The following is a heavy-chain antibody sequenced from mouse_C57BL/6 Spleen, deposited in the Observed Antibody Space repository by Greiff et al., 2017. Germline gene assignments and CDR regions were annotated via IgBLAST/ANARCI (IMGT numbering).Heavy chain of an antibody. J-gene: IGHJ2*01. CDR3: ARGYDYEGDGY. Sequence: VHVKQSGPELVKPGASVKISCQASGYSFTGYNMNWVKQSNGQSLEWIGVINPNYGTTSSNQKFKGKATLTVDQSSSTAYMQLNSRTSEDSAGYYYARGYDYEGDGYWGQGTTLTVSS. CDR2: INPNYGTT. CDR1: GYSFTGYN. D-gene: IGHD2-4*01. V-gene: IGHV1-39*01.